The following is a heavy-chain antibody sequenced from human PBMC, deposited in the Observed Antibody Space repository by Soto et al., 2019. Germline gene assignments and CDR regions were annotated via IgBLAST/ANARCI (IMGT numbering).Heavy chain of an antibody. Sequence: QVQLVQSGAEVKKPGASVKVSCKASGYTFSNYGITWVRQAPGQGLEWMGWINTYNGNTNYAQKVQGRVTMTADTPTSTVYMELRSLTSHDSAVYYCARAQTPTESDHWGQGTLVTVSS. CDR3: ARAQTPTESDH. CDR2: INTYNGNT. D-gene: IGHD4-4*01. V-gene: IGHV1-18*01. J-gene: IGHJ4*02. CDR1: GYTFSNYG.